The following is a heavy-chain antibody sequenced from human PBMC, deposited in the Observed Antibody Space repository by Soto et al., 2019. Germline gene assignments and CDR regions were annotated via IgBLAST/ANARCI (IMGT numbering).Heavy chain of an antibody. Sequence: QVQLVQSGAEVKKPGASVKVSCKASGYTFTSYAMHWVRQAPGQRLEWMGWINAGNGNTKYSQKFQGRVTITRDTSGSPAYLEPTSLRSEDTAAFYCARSSGYYNVDYWGQGTLVTVSS. CDR3: ARSSGYYNVDY. CDR2: INAGNGNT. J-gene: IGHJ4*02. D-gene: IGHD3-22*01. V-gene: IGHV1-3*01. CDR1: GYTFTSYA.